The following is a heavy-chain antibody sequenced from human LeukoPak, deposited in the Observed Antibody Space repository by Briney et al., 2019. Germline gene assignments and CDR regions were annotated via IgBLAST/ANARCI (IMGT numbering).Heavy chain of an antibody. Sequence: SETVSLTCTVSGASISSGRNYWGWVRQSTGKGLEWIASIYFSGSSHYNPSLVSRAFISVDSSKNQFSLRLDSVTAADSAVYQRARHLSGTTTPHYFDLWGQGTLVTVSP. V-gene: IGHV4-39*01. D-gene: IGHD1-1*01. CDR2: IYFSGSS. CDR1: GASISSGRNY. CDR3: ARHLSGTTTPHYFDL. J-gene: IGHJ4*02.